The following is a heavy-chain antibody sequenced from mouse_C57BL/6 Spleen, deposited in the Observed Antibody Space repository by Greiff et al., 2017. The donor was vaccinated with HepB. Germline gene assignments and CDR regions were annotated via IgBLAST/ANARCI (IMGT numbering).Heavy chain of an antibody. CDR3: ARDEVTYYAMDY. CDR1: GYSITSGYY. D-gene: IGHD2-2*01. J-gene: IGHJ4*01. V-gene: IGHV3-6*01. Sequence: ESGPGLVKPSQSLSLTCSVTGYSITSGYYWNWIRQFPGNKLEWMGYISYDGSNNYNPSLKNRISITRDTSKNQFFLKLNSVTTEDTATYYCARDEVTYYAMDYWGQGTSVTVSS. CDR2: ISYDGSN.